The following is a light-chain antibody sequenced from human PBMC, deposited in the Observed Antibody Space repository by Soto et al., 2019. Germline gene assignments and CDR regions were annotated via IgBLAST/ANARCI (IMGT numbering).Light chain of an antibody. CDR3: QQYNNWPPYT. Sequence: EIVMTQSPATLSVSPGERATLSCRASQSVSSNLAWYQQKPGQAPTLLIYGASTRATGIPARFSGSGSGTDFTLTISSLQSEDFAFYYCQQYNNWPPYTFCQGTKLEIK. J-gene: IGKJ2*01. CDR2: GAS. V-gene: IGKV3-15*01. CDR1: QSVSSN.